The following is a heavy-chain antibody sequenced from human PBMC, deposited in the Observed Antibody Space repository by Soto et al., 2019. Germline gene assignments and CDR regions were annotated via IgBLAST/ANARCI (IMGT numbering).Heavy chain of an antibody. CDR3: ARAEIAARPGGNWFDP. J-gene: IGHJ5*02. V-gene: IGHV3-30-3*01. CDR1: GLPLRGFV. CDR2: ISYDGSNK. D-gene: IGHD6-6*01. Sequence: QVQLVESGGGWSRLGGPLDPPGPPLGLPLRGFVWTWVRKPQGKGLGGVAVISYDGSNKYYADSVKGRFTISRDNSKNTLYLQMNSLRAEDTAVYYCARAEIAARPGGNWFDPWGQGTLVTVSS.